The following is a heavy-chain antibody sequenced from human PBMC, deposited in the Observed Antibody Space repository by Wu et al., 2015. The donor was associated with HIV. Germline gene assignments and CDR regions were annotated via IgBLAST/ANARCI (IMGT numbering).Heavy chain of an antibody. CDR1: GYXFTTYY. D-gene: IGHD5-24*01. V-gene: IGHV1-46*01. CDR3: ARDGGRGYNYASLDY. Sequence: QVQLVQSGREVKKTWAVSESSCKASGYXFTTYYMHWVRQAPGQGLEWMGVINPSGSSTTYTQKFQGRVTMTRDTSTSTVYMKLSGLRSEDTAIYYCARDGGRGYNYASLDYWGQGTLVTVSS. CDR2: INPSGSST. J-gene: IGHJ4*02.